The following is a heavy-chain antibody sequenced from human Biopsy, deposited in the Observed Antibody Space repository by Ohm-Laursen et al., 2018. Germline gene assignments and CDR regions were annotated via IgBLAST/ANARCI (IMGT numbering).Heavy chain of an antibody. V-gene: IGHV1-69*06. J-gene: IGHJ1*01. Sequence: ASVKVSCKAPGGTFSNYGVNWVRQAPGQGLEWLGGNIPILGTGNYAQKFQDRVTVTADTSTSTATMELRSLRSDDTAVYYCATKLTGYFHHWGQGTLVSVSS. CDR3: ATKLTGYFHH. CDR1: GGTFSNYG. D-gene: IGHD3-9*01. CDR2: NIPILGTG.